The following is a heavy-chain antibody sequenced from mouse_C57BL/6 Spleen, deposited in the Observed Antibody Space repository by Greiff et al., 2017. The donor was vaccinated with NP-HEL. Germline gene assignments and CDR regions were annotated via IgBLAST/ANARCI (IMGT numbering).Heavy chain of an antibody. CDR3: TRSTTVVEPSFDY. J-gene: IGHJ2*01. Sequence: VQLQQSGTVLARPGASVKMSCKTSGYTFTSYWMHWVKQRPGQGLEWIGAIYPGNSDTSYNQKFKGKAKLTAVTSASTAYMELSSLTNEDSAVYYCTRSTTVVEPSFDYWGQGTTLTVSS. D-gene: IGHD1-1*01. CDR2: IYPGNSDT. V-gene: IGHV1-5*01. CDR1: GYTFTSYW.